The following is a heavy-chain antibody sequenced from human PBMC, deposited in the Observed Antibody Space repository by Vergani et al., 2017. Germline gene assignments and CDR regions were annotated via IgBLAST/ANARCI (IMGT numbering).Heavy chain of an antibody. D-gene: IGHD5-18*01. CDR3: ARSTDTAMDFDY. CDR2: ISSSSSYI. J-gene: IGHJ4*02. Sequence: EVQLVESGGGLVKPGGSLRLSCAASGFTFSSYSVNWVRQAPGKGLEWVSSISSSSSYIYYADSVKGRFTISRDNAKNSLYLQMNSLRAEDTAVYYCARSTDTAMDFDYWGQGTLVTVSS. CDR1: GFTFSSYS. V-gene: IGHV3-21*01.